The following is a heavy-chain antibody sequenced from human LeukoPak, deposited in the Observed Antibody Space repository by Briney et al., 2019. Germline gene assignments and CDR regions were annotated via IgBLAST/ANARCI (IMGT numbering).Heavy chain of an antibody. Sequence: SETLSLTCTVSGGSISSGGYYWSWIRQHPGKGLEWIGNIYCRGSTDYNPSLKSRVSISVDTSKNQFSLKLSSVTAADTAVYYCARVLGLMDWFDPWGQGTLVTVSS. CDR2: IYCRGST. CDR3: ARVLGLMDWFDP. CDR1: GGSISSGGYY. D-gene: IGHD3-16*01. V-gene: IGHV4-31*03. J-gene: IGHJ5*02.